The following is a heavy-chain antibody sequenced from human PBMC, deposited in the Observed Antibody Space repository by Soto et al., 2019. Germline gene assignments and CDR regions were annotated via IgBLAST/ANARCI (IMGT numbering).Heavy chain of an antibody. CDR1: GFSLSTSGVG. CDR2: IYWDDDK. D-gene: IGHD5-12*01. CDR3: PHSYDDEEM. V-gene: IGHV2-5*02. Sequence: QITLKESGPTLVKPTQTLTLTCTFSGFSLSTSGVGVGWIRQPPGKALEWLALIYWDDDKRYSPSLKSRLTIPNDTSKYQVVLTMTNMDPVDTATYYCPHSYDDEEMWGQGTMVTVSS. J-gene: IGHJ3*01.